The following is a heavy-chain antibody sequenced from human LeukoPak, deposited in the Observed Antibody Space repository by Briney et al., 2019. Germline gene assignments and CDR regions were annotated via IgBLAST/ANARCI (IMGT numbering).Heavy chain of an antibody. D-gene: IGHD4-11*01. Sequence: ASVKVSCKASGYTFTGYYMHWVRQAPGQGLEWMGWINPNSGGTNYAQKFQGRVTMTRDTSISTAYMELSRLRSDDTAVYYCARYYSNTWRTLNCFDPWGQGTLVTVSS. CDR3: ARYYSNTWRTLNCFDP. CDR2: INPNSGGT. V-gene: IGHV1-2*02. CDR1: GYTFTGYY. J-gene: IGHJ5*02.